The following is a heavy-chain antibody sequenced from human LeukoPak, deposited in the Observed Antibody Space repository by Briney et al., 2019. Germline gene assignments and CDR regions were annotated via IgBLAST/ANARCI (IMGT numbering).Heavy chain of an antibody. V-gene: IGHV3-23*01. CDR1: GFTFSSYA. J-gene: IGHJ4*02. CDR2: ISGSGGST. Sequence: PGGSLRLSRAASGFTFSSYAMSWVRQAPGKGLEWVSAISGSGGSTYYADSVKGRFTISRDNSKNTLYLQMNSLRAEDTAVYYCAKALYSSGWYGGYYFDYWGQGTLVTVSS. CDR3: AKALYSSGWYGGYYFDY. D-gene: IGHD6-19*01.